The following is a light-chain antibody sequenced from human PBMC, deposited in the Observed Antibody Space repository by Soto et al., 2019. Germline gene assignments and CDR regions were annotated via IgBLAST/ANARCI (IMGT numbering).Light chain of an antibody. CDR2: EVS. J-gene: IGLJ1*01. CDR3: SSYTTTYTPLYV. V-gene: IGLV2-14*01. Sequence: QFVLTQPASVSGSPGQSITISCTGTSSDIGGYNYVSWYQQHPGKAPKLMIYEVSNRPSGVSNRFSGSKSGNTASLTISGLQAEDEADYYCSSYTTTYTPLYVFGTGTKVTVL. CDR1: SSDIGGYNY.